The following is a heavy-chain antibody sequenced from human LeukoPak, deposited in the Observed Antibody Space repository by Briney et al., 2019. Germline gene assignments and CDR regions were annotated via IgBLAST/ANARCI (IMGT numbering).Heavy chain of an antibody. CDR1: GDSISSFY. D-gene: IGHD1-14*01. CDR2: IYSSGST. CDR3: ARRNFIRGDYFDY. J-gene: IGHJ4*02. Sequence: SETLSLTCTVSGDSISSFYWSWIRQPAGKGLEWIGRIYSSGSTNYNPSLESRVSISVDTSKNQFSLKLSSVTAADTAVYYCARRNFIRGDYFDYWGQGTLVTVSS. V-gene: IGHV4-4*07.